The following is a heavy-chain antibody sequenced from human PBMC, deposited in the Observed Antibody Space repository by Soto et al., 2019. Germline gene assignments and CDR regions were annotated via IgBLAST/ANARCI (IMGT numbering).Heavy chain of an antibody. CDR3: ARSVDTAMVTYYYYGMDV. J-gene: IGHJ6*02. D-gene: IGHD5-18*01. CDR2: ISAYNGNT. CDR1: GYTFTSYG. Sequence: ASVKVSCKASGYTFTSYGISWVRQAPGQGLEWMGWISAYNGNTNYAQELQGRVTMTTDTSTSTAYMELRSLRSDDTAVYYCARSVDTAMVTYYYYGMDVWGQGTTVTVSS. V-gene: IGHV1-18*01.